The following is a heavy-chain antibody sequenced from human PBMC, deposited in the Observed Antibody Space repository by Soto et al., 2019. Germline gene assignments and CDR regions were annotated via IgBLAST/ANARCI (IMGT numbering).Heavy chain of an antibody. CDR1: GGSISSYY. V-gene: IGHV4-59*01. CDR2: IYYSGST. D-gene: IGHD2-2*01. CDR3: ARSRLGYCISTSCSPLGWFDP. Sequence: SETLSLTCTVSGGSISSYYWSWIRQPPGKGLEWIGYIYYSGSTNYNPSLKSRVTISVDTSKNQFSLKLSSVTAADTAVYYCARSRLGYCISTSCSPLGWFDPWGQGTLVTVSS. J-gene: IGHJ5*02.